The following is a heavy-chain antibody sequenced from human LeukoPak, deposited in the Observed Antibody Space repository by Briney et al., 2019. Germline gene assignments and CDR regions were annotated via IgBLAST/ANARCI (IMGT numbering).Heavy chain of an antibody. Sequence: ASVKVSCKASGYTFTGYYMHWVRQAPGQGLEWMGWINPNSGGTNYAQKFQGRVTMTRDTSISIAYMELSRLRSDDTAVYYCARSITMIVVDFDYWGQGTLVTVSS. CDR1: GYTFTGYY. CDR3: ARSITMIVVDFDY. D-gene: IGHD3-22*01. J-gene: IGHJ4*02. V-gene: IGHV1-2*02. CDR2: INPNSGGT.